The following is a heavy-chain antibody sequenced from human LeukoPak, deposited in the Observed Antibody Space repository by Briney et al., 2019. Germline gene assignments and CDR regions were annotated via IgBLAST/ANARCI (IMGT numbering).Heavy chain of an antibody. J-gene: IGHJ4*02. CDR1: GFTFSSYS. CDR2: ISSSSSYI. V-gene: IGHV3-21*01. CDR3: ARDAYSSSWYGDYYFDY. Sequence: GGSLRLSCAASGFTFSSYSMNWVRQAPGKGLKWVSSISSSSSYIYYADSVKGRFTISRDNAKNSLYLQMNSLRAEDTAVYYCARDAYSSSWYGDYYFDYWGQGTLVTVSS. D-gene: IGHD6-13*01.